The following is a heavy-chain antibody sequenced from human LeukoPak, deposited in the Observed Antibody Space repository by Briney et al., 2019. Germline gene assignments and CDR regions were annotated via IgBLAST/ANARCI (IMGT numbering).Heavy chain of an antibody. CDR2: IHYTGTT. Sequence: SETLSLTCTVSGDSITSYHWSWIRQPPGKGAVWIGFIHYTGTTNYSPSLRSRVTISVDTSKNQFSLKLSSVTAADTAVYYCARDTGRDGGFDYWGQGTLVTVSS. J-gene: IGHJ4*02. D-gene: IGHD1-1*01. V-gene: IGHV4-59*01. CDR3: ARDTGRDGGFDY. CDR1: GDSITSYH.